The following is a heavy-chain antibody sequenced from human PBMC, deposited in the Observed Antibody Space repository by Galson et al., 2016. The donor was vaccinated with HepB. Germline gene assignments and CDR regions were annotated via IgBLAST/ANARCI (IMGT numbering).Heavy chain of an antibody. CDR1: GFTFSTYA. V-gene: IGHV3-23*01. D-gene: IGHD1-1*01. J-gene: IGHJ5*02. Sequence: SLRLSCAASGFTFSTYAMTWVRQAPGKGLEWVSAISGSGGSTYYAGSVKGRFTISRDTSKTTLYLQMNSLRAEDTAVYYCAKWGYNWNLDWLDPWGQGTLVTVSS. CDR2: ISGSGGST. CDR3: AKWGYNWNLDWLDP.